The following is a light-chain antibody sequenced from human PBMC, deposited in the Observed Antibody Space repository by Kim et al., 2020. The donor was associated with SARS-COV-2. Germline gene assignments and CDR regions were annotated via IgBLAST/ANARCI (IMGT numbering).Light chain of an antibody. Sequence: QSVLTQAPSASGTPGQRVTISCSGSSSNIGSNYVDWYQQFPGTAPKLLIYRNNQRPSGVPDRFSGSKSGTSASLAFSRLRSEDEADYYCAAWDDNLSGYVFGSGTKVTVL. V-gene: IGLV1-47*01. J-gene: IGLJ1*01. CDR2: RNN. CDR1: SSNIGSNY. CDR3: AAWDDNLSGYV.